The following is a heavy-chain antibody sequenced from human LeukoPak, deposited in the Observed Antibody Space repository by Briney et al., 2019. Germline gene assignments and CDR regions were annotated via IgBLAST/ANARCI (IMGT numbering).Heavy chain of an antibody. CDR3: AREVGGYYGSGTNSGWFDP. D-gene: IGHD3-10*01. V-gene: IGHV1-46*01. J-gene: IGHJ5*02. CDR1: GYTFTSYY. CDR2: INPSGGST. Sequence: ASVKVSCKASGYTFTSYYMHWVRQAPGQGLEWMGIINPSGGSTSYAQKFQGRVTMTRDMSTSTVYMELSSLRSEDTAVYYCAREVGGYYGSGTNSGWFDPWGQGTLVTVSS.